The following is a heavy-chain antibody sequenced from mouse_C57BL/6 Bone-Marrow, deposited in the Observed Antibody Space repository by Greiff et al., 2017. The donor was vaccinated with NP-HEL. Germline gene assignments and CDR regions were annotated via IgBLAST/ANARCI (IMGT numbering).Heavy chain of an antibody. V-gene: IGHV5-17*01. D-gene: IGHD2-5*01. J-gene: IGHJ3*01. CDR1: GFTFSDYG. CDR3: ARGSNYERFAY. Sequence: EVKLVESGGGLVKPGGSLKLSCAASGFTFSDYGMHWVRQAPEKGLEWVAYISSGSSTIYYADTVKGRFTISRDNAKNTLFLQMTSLRSEDTAMYYCARGSNYERFAYWGQGTLVTVSA. CDR2: ISSGSSTI.